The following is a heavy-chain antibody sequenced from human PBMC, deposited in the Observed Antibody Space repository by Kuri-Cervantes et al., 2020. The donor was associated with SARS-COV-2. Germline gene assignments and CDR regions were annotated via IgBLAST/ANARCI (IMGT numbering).Heavy chain of an antibody. CDR2: IKQDGSEK. CDR1: GFTFSGYS. J-gene: IGHJ4*02. CDR3: AREPQGYSGYDYFDY. Sequence: GGSLRLSCAASGFTFSGYSMNWVRQAPGKGLEWVANIKQDGSEKYYVDSVKGRFTISRDNAKNSLYLQMNSLRAEDTAVYYCAREPQGYSGYDYFDYWGQGTLVTVSS. V-gene: IGHV3-7*01. D-gene: IGHD5-12*01.